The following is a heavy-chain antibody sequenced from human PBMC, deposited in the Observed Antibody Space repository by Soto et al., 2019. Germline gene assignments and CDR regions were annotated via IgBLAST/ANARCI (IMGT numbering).Heavy chain of an antibody. CDR3: ARGGYCSGGTCYPGWFDP. J-gene: IGHJ5*02. CDR1: GYTFPSYA. D-gene: IGHD2-15*01. V-gene: IGHV1-3*01. CDR2: INAGNGNT. Sequence: QVQLVQSGAEVKKPGASVKVSCQASGYTFPSYAVHWVRQAPGQRLEWMGWINAGNGNTKYSQSFQGRVTISRDTSASTAYMELSSLRSEDTAVYYCARGGYCSGGTCYPGWFDPWGQGTLVTVSS.